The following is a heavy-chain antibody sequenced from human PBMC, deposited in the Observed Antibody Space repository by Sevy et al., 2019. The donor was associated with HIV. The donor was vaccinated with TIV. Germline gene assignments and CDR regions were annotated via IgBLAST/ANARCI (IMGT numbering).Heavy chain of an antibody. V-gene: IGHV4-39*01. CDR3: ARLHYDPPYYYGMDV. D-gene: IGHD3-3*01. CDR1: GGSVYSSSYY. Sequence: SETLSLTCTVSGGSVYSSSYYWGWIRQPPGKGLEWIGNIYFSGSTYYNPSLQSRVTISVDTSKNKFSLELTSVTAADTAVYYCARLHYDPPYYYGMDVWGQGTTVTVSS. J-gene: IGHJ6*02. CDR2: IYFSGST.